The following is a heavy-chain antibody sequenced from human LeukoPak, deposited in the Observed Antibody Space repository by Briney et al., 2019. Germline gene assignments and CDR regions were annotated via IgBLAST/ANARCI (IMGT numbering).Heavy chain of an antibody. V-gene: IGHV3-23*01. CDR3: AKDEGRVLVRLVLDY. J-gene: IGHJ4*02. CDR2: ISGSGGST. D-gene: IGHD6-13*01. CDR1: GFTFSSYA. Sequence: GGSLRLSCAASGFTFSSYAMSWVRQTPGKGLGWVLAISGSGGSTYYADSVKGRFTISRDNFKNTLYLQMNSLRAEDTAVYYCAKDEGRVLVRLVLDYWGQGTLVTVSS.